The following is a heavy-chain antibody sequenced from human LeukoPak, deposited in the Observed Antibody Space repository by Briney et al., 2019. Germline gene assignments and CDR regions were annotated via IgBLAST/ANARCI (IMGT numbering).Heavy chain of an antibody. CDR3: ATSGIVTVDSQLDH. CDR1: GYTFTGYY. CDR2: INPTTGGT. Sequence: GASVKVSCKASGYTFTGYYIHWVRQAPGQGLEWMGWINPTTGGTNSAQKLQGRVTMTRDTSISTAYMELRRLRSDDTAVYYCATSGIVTVDSQLDHWGQGTLVTVSS. D-gene: IGHD1-26*01. J-gene: IGHJ4*02. V-gene: IGHV1-2*02.